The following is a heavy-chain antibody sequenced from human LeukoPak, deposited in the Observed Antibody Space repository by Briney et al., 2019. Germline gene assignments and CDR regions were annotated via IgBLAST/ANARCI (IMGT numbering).Heavy chain of an antibody. CDR3: AKELTYYYGSGSYKPIDY. CDR1: GFTFDDYT. J-gene: IGHJ4*02. Sequence: GGSLRLSCAASGFTFDDYTMHWVRQAPGKGLEWVSLISWDGGSTYYADSVKGRFTISRDNSKNTLYLQMNSLRAEDTAVYYCAKELTYYYGSGSYKPIDYWGQGTLVTVSS. V-gene: IGHV3-43*01. D-gene: IGHD3-10*01. CDR2: ISWDGGST.